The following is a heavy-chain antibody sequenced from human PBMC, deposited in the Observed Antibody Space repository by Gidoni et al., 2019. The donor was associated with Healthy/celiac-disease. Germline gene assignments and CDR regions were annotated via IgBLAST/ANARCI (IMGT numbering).Heavy chain of an antibody. Sequence: QVQLVQSGDEVKKPGSSVKVSCKASGGTFSSYAISWVRQAPGQGLEWMGRIIPILGIANDAQKFQGRVTITAYKSTSTAYMELSSLRSEDTAVYYCAREGAAVAGRHAFDIWGQGTMVTVSS. CDR1: GGTFSSYA. V-gene: IGHV1-69*04. CDR3: AREGAAVAGRHAFDI. CDR2: IIPILGIA. D-gene: IGHD6-19*01. J-gene: IGHJ3*02.